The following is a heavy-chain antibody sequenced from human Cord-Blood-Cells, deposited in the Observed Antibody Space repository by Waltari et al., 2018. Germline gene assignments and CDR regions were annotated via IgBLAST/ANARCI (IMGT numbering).Heavy chain of an antibody. CDR2: ISYDGSNK. D-gene: IGHD7-27*01. Sequence: QVQLVESGGGVVQPGRSLRLSCAASGFTFRSYAMHWVRQAPGKGLEWVAVISYDGSNKYYADSVKGRFTISRDNSKNTLYLQMNSLRAEDTAVYYCARDPRLGFDYWGQGTLVTVSS. CDR3: ARDPRLGFDY. J-gene: IGHJ4*02. CDR1: GFTFRSYA. V-gene: IGHV3-30-3*01.